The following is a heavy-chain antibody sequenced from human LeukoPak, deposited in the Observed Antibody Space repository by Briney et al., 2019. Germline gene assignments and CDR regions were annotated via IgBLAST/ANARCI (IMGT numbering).Heavy chain of an antibody. D-gene: IGHD6-19*01. CDR2: IYPGDSDT. CDR1: GYIFTSYW. Sequence: GESLKISCKGSGYIFTSYWIGWVRQMPGKGLEWMGIIYPGDSDTRYSPSFQGQVTISADKSISTAYLQWSSLKASDTAMYYCARIPGYSSGWPDYNWFDPWGQGTLVTVSS. J-gene: IGHJ5*02. V-gene: IGHV5-51*01. CDR3: ARIPGYSSGWPDYNWFDP.